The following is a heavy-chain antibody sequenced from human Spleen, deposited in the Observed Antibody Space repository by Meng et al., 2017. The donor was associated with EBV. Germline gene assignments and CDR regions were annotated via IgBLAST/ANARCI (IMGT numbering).Heavy chain of an antibody. CDR3: AVNIVGDGYFEH. D-gene: IGHD1-26*01. CDR2: IDGSGRTI. V-gene: IGHV3-11*01. CDR1: WFTFSDYY. J-gene: IGHJ4*02. Sequence: QLGGCGGCFVKPGVSPRPSCAASWFTFSDYYMNWIRQAPGKGLEWLSYIDGSGRTIRYADSVKGRFTISRDNAKNSLYLRMDSLRDEDTAVYYCAVNIVGDGYFEHWGQGTLVTVSS.